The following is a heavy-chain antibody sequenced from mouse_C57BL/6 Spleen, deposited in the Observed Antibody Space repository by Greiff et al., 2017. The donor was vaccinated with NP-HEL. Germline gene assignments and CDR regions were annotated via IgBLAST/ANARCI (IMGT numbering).Heavy chain of an antibody. CDR2: IDPSDSET. Sequence: QVQLQQPGAELVRPGSSVKLSCKASGYTFTRYWMPWVKQRPIQGLEWIGNIDPSDSETHYNQKFKDKSTLTVDNSSSTAYMQLSSLTSEDSAVYYCARWDSSGPTYWGQGTTLTVSS. V-gene: IGHV1-52*01. D-gene: IGHD3-2*02. J-gene: IGHJ2*01. CDR3: ARWDSSGPTY. CDR1: GYTFTRYW.